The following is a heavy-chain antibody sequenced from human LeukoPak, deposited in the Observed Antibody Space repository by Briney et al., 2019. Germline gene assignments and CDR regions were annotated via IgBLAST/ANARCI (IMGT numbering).Heavy chain of an antibody. V-gene: IGHV3-23*01. CDR1: GFTFSSYA. CDR3: AKDGRCSGGSCYLFAFDI. D-gene: IGHD2-15*01. J-gene: IGHJ3*02. Sequence: PGGSLRLSCAASGFTFSSYAMSWVRQAPGKGLEWVSAISGSGGSTYYADSVKGRFTISRDNSKNTLYLQMNSLRAEDTAVYYCAKDGRCSGGSCYLFAFDIWVQGTMVTVSS. CDR2: ISGSGGST.